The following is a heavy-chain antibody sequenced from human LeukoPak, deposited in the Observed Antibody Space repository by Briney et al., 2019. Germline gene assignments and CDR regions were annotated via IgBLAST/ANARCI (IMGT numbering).Heavy chain of an antibody. V-gene: IGHV3-11*01. D-gene: IGHD3-22*01. Sequence: GGSLRLSCAASGFTFSDYYMSWIRQAPGKGLEWVSYISSSGSTIYYADSVKGRFTISRDNSKNTLYLQMNSLRAEDTAVYYCAPHPYYYDSSGYYYDYWGQGTLVTVSS. CDR2: ISSSGSTI. CDR3: APHPYYYDSSGYYYDY. J-gene: IGHJ4*02. CDR1: GFTFSDYY.